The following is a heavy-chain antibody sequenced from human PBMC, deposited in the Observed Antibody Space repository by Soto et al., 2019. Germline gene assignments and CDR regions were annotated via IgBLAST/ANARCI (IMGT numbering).Heavy chain of an antibody. Sequence: SETLSLTCTVSGGSISSYYWSWIRQPPGKGLEWIGYIYYSGSTNYNPSLKSRVTISVDTSKNQFSLKLSSVTAADTAVYYCARNGKQSYFDYWGPGTLVTVSS. V-gene: IGHV4-59*01. CDR1: GGSISSYY. J-gene: IGHJ4*02. D-gene: IGHD1-1*01. CDR2: IYYSGST. CDR3: ARNGKQSYFDY.